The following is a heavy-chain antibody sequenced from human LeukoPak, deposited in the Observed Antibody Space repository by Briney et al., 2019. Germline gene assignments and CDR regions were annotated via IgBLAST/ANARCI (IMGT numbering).Heavy chain of an antibody. Sequence: PGRSLRLSCAASGFTFSSHGMHWVRQAPGKGLEWVSAISGSGGSTYYADSVKGRFTISRDNSKNTLYLQMNSLRAEDTAVYYCANSIAAAGTDWGQGTLVTVSS. CDR1: GFTFSSHG. J-gene: IGHJ4*02. V-gene: IGHV3-23*01. CDR3: ANSIAAAGTD. CDR2: ISGSGGST. D-gene: IGHD6-13*01.